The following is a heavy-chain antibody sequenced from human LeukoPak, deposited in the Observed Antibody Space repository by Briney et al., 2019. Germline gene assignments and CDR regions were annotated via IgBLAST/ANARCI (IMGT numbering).Heavy chain of an antibody. Sequence: ASVKVSCKASGYTFTGYYMHWVRHAPGPGLEWMGLINPNSGGTNYAQTFQGRVTMTRDTSISTAYMELHRLRSDDTAVYYCARADRGIVVVPAALDWFDPGGQGTLVTVSS. CDR1: GYTFTGYY. CDR3: ARADRGIVVVPAALDWFDP. CDR2: INPNSGGT. D-gene: IGHD2-2*01. V-gene: IGHV1-2*02. J-gene: IGHJ5*02.